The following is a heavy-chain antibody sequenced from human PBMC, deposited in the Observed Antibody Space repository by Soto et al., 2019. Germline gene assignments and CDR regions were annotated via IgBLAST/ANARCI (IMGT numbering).Heavy chain of an antibody. CDR3: ARDRARQQLGDY. V-gene: IGHV1-18*01. CDR1: GYTFTSYG. D-gene: IGHD6-13*01. J-gene: IGHJ4*02. CDR2: ISAYNGNT. Sequence: ASVKVSCKASGYTFTSYGISWVRQAPGQGLEWMGWISAYNGNTNYAQKLQGRVTMATDTSTSTAYMELRSLRSDDTAVYYCARDRARQQLGDYWGQGTLVTVSS.